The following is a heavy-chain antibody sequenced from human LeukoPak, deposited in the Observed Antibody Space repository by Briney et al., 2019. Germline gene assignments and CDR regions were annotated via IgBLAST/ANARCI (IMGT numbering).Heavy chain of an antibody. CDR2: FDPEDGET. J-gene: IGHJ4*02. CDR3: ATEGRGSSGWYYFDY. V-gene: IGHV1-24*01. CDR1: GYTFTSYA. Sequence: ASVKVSCKASGYTFTSYAMHWVRQAPGQRLEWMGGFDPEDGETIYAQKFQGRVTMTEDTSTDTAYMELSSLRSEDTAVYYCATEGRGSSGWYYFDYWGQGTLVTVSS. D-gene: IGHD6-19*01.